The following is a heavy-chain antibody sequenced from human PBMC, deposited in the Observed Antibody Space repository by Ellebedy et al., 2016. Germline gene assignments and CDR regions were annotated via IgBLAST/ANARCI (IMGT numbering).Heavy chain of an antibody. CDR2: IYYSGST. V-gene: IGHV4-59*12. Sequence: SETLSLTCTVSGGSISSYYWSWIRQPPGKGLEWIGYIYYSGSTNYNPTLKSRVTISVDTSKNQFSLKLSSVTAADTAVYYCARGLGYYDFWSGSTNTYYFDYWGQGTLVTVSS. J-gene: IGHJ4*02. D-gene: IGHD3-3*01. CDR3: ARGLGYYDFWSGSTNTYYFDY. CDR1: GGSISSYY.